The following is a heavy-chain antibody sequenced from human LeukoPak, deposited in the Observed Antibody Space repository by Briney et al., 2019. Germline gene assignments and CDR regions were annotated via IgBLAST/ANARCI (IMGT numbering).Heavy chain of an antibody. CDR3: ARDRGSYRAFEI. V-gene: IGHV3-21*01. CDR2: ISSSSSYI. D-gene: IGHD1-26*01. J-gene: IGHJ3*02. Sequence: GGSLRLSCAASGFTFSSYSMNWVRQAPGKGLEWVSSISSSSSYIYYADSVKGRFTISGDNANNSLYLQMNSLRAEDTAVYYCARDRGSYRAFEIWGQGTKVTVSS. CDR1: GFTFSSYS.